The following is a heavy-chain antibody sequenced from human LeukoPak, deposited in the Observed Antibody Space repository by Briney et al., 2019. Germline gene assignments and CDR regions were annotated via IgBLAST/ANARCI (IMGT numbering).Heavy chain of an antibody. CDR3: AKDPRYYDFWSGYYRAVSMDV. D-gene: IGHD3-3*01. Sequence: GGSLRLSCAASGFTFSSHGMHWVRQAPGKGLEWVAVISYDGSNKYYADSVKGRFTISRDNSKNTLYLQMNSLRAEDTAVYYCAKDPRYYDFWSGYYRAVSMDVWGQGTTVTVSS. CDR2: ISYDGSNK. CDR1: GFTFSSHG. V-gene: IGHV3-30*18. J-gene: IGHJ6*02.